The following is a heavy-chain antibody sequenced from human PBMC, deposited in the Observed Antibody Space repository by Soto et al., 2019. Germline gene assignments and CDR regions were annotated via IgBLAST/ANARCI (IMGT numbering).Heavy chain of an antibody. J-gene: IGHJ6*02. Sequence: ASVKVSCKASGYTFTDYYIHWVRQAPGQGLEWMGWINPKSGDTNYAQRFQGWVTMTRDTSISTADMELSRLKSDDTAVYFCARGGYDYPYNYYFAMEVWGQGTTVTVSS. CDR3: ARGGYDYPYNYYFAMEV. CDR1: GYTFTDYY. CDR2: INPKSGDT. V-gene: IGHV1-2*04. D-gene: IGHD5-12*01.